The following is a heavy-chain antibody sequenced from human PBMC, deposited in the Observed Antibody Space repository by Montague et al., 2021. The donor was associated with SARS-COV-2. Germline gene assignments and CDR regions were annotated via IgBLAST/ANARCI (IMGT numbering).Heavy chain of an antibody. D-gene: IGHD3-10*01. CDR1: GGSFSTYS. CDR2: IHHGGST. CDR3: ARLGDGVVPSPILGVGPYYAYYYMDV. V-gene: IGHV4-34*01. J-gene: IGHJ6*03. Sequence: SETLSLTCAVHGGSFSTYSWNWIRQPPGRGLEWIGEIHHGGSTNYNPSLKSRVTISADTSKNQFSLTLTSVAAADTAVYYCARLGDGVVPSPILGVGPYYAYYYMDVWGKGTTVTVSS.